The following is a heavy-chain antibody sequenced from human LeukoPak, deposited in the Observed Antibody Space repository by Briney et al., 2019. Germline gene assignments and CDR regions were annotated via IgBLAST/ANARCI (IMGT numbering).Heavy chain of an antibody. CDR1: GFIFSSFE. D-gene: IGHD1-26*01. CDR2: ITSSVSTI. J-gene: IGHJ4*02. CDR3: ARKVLSGSRYFDY. Sequence: GGSLGLSCAASGFIFSSFEMNWVSQARGKGLELGPYITSSVSTIYYAESVKGRYSISRDNAKNSLFLQMNSLRAEDTAVYYCARKVLSGSRYFDYWGQGALVTVSS. V-gene: IGHV3-48*03.